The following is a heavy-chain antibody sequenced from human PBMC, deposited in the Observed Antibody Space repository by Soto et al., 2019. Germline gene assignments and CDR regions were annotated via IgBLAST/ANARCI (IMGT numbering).Heavy chain of an antibody. V-gene: IGHV3-21*01. CDR3: ARVSEDLTSNFDY. J-gene: IGHJ4*02. CDR1: GFTFSRYS. CDR2: IRSTTNYI. Sequence: EVQLVESGGGLVRPGGSLRLSCAASGFTFSRYSMNWVRQAPGKGLEWVSSIRSTTNYIYYADSMKGRFTVSRDNAKNSVYLDMNSLSAEDTAVYYCARVSEDLTSNFDYWGQGTLVTVSS.